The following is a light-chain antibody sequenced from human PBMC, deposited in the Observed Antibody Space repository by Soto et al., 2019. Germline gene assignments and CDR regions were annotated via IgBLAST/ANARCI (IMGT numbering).Light chain of an antibody. CDR1: QSISSR. J-gene: IGKJ1*01. CDR2: KAS. Sequence: DIQMTQSPSTLSASVGDRVTITCRASQSISSRLAWYQQKPGKVPKLLIYKASSLESGVPSRLSGSGSGTEFTLTISSLQPDDFATYYCQQYDSYSWTFGQGTKVEI. CDR3: QQYDSYSWT. V-gene: IGKV1-5*03.